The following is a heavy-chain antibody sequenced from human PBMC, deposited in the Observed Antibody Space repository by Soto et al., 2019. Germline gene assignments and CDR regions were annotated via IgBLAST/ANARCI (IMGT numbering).Heavy chain of an antibody. CDR2: IYYSGST. J-gene: IGHJ4*02. D-gene: IGHD6-19*01. V-gene: IGHV4-59*08. CDR1: CGSIIDHD. Sequence: PSQTMSLTYTVSCGSIIDHDWSWIQQPPGKGLEWIGYIYYSGSTNYNPSLKSRVTISVDTSKNQFSLKLSSVTAADTAVYYCATRPKSQQWLPYFDYWGQGTLVTVSS. CDR3: ATRPKSQQWLPYFDY.